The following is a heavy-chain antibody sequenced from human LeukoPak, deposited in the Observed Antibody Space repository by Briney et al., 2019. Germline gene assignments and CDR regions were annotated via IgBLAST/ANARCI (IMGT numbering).Heavy chain of an antibody. CDR1: GFTFSTYG. D-gene: IGHD1-26*01. Sequence: GGSLRLSCAASGFTFSTYGMHWVRQAPGKGLVGVSRINSDGRITSYADSVKGRFTISRDSAKNSLYLQMNSLRAEDTAVYYCARDQTKWEPLRRRDYYYMDVWGKGTTVTVSS. J-gene: IGHJ6*03. CDR3: ARDQTKWEPLRRRDYYYMDV. CDR2: INSDGRIT. V-gene: IGHV3-74*01.